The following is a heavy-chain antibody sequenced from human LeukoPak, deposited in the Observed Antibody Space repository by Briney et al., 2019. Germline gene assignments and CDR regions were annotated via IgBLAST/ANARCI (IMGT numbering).Heavy chain of an antibody. D-gene: IGHD3-9*01. Sequence: GGSLRLSCTASGFTFGDYAMSWFRQAPGKGLEWVGLIRSKAYGGTTEYAASVKGRFTISRDDSKSIAYLQMNSLKTEDTAVYYCTRSSFDWTDWFDPWGQGTLVTVSS. CDR3: TRSSFDWTDWFDP. CDR2: IRSKAYGGTT. V-gene: IGHV3-49*03. J-gene: IGHJ5*02. CDR1: GFTFGDYA.